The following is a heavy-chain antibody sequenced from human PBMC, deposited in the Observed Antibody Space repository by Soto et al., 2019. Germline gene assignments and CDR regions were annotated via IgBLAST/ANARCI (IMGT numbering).Heavy chain of an antibody. J-gene: IGHJ4*02. CDR1: GGSISSHY. CDR2: VFYTGIT. CDR3: AKWGVAAGTT. D-gene: IGHD1-1*01. V-gene: IGHV4-59*11. Sequence: QVHLQESGPGLVKPSETLSLTCTVSGGSISSHYWSWIRQPPGKGLEWIGYVFYTGITKYNPSFKSRATISGDTSRNQFSLNLMSVTAADTAVYYCAKWGVAAGTTWGPGSLVNVSS.